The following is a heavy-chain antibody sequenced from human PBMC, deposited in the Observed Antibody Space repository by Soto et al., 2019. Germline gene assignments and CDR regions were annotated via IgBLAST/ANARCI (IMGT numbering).Heavy chain of an antibody. CDR1: GFTFSSYW. CDR3: AGVNIFGYTAYNGIDT. CDR2: IKQDGSEK. D-gene: IGHD3-3*02. V-gene: IGHV3-7*05. J-gene: IGHJ4*02. Sequence: GGSLRLSCAASGFTFSSYWMSWVRQAPGKGLEWVANIKQDGSEKYYVDSVKGRFTISRDNAKNSLYLQMNSLRAEDTAVYDCAGVNIFGYTAYNGIDTWGQGTLLTISS.